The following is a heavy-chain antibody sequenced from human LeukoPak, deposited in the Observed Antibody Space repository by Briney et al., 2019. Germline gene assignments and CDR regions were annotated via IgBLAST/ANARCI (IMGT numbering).Heavy chain of an antibody. CDR1: GFTFSNYG. V-gene: IGHV3-30*18. CDR3: AKESREVAAAGYYFDY. CDR2: ISYDGNNE. J-gene: IGHJ4*02. D-gene: IGHD6-13*01. Sequence: GGSLRLSCAASGFTFSNYGMHWVRQAPGKGLEWVAIISYDGNNEYYADSVKGRFTISRDNSKNTLYLQMNSLRAEDTAVYYCAKESREVAAAGYYFDYWGQGTLVTVSS.